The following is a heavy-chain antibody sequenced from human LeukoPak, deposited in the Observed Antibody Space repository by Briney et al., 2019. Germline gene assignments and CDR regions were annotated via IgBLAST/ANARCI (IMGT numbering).Heavy chain of an antibody. CDR2: ISYDGSNK. D-gene: IGHD1-26*01. CDR3: AKDSTSGSYRGVLDY. CDR1: GFTFSTYA. V-gene: IGHV3-30*04. J-gene: IGHJ4*02. Sequence: GGSLRLSCAASGFTFSTYAIHWVRQTPGKGLEWVAVISYDGSNKYYADSMKGRLTISRDNSKNTLYLQVNSLRAEDTAVYYCAKDSTSGSYRGVLDYWGQGTLVTVSS.